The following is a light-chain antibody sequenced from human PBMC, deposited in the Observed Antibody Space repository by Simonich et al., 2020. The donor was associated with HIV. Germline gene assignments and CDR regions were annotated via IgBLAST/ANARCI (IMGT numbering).Light chain of an antibody. V-gene: IGKV3-15*01. CDR2: GAS. CDR1: QSISNN. J-gene: IGKJ2*01. CDR3: QQYNNWPLF. Sequence: ELIMTHSPATLAVSPGERATLSCRASQSISNNLSWYQKKPGQAPRLLIYGASTRATGSPARFSGSGSGTEFTLTISSMQSEDFAVYYCQQYNNWPLFFGQGTKLEIK.